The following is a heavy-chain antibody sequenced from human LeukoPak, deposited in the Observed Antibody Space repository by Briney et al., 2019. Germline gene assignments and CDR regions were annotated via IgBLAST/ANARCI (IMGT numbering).Heavy chain of an antibody. D-gene: IGHD3-10*01. CDR2: IYYSGST. V-gene: IGHV4-59*01. CDR1: GGSISSYY. CDR3: ARAFFVWENPGSWFDP. Sequence: SQTLSLTCTVSGGSISSYYWSWIRQPPGKGLEWIGYIYYSGSTNYNPSLKSRVTISVDTSKNQFSLKLSSVTAADTAVYYCARAFFVWENPGSWFDPWGQGTLVTVSP. J-gene: IGHJ5*02.